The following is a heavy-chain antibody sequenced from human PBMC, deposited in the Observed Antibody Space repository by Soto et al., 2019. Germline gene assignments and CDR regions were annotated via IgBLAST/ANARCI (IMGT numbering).Heavy chain of an antibody. CDR2: INPSGGST. Sequence: ASVKVSCKASGYTFTGYYMHWVRQAPGQGLEWMGWINPSGGSTSYAQKFQGRVTMTRDTSTSTVYMELSSLRSEDTAVYYCAREAEYYGMDVWGQGTTVTVSS. J-gene: IGHJ6*02. CDR1: GYTFTGYY. CDR3: AREAEYYGMDV. V-gene: IGHV1-46*01.